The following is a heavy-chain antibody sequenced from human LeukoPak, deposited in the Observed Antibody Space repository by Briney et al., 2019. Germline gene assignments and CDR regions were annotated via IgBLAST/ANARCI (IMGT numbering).Heavy chain of an antibody. Sequence: AWGTLRLSREASGFTIENHVMTWVRQAPGKGPEWVASQSGSGHNTYYSESVRGRFAISRDNSKNTVFLQMNSLRVEDTAIYYCATDWTLRGVPTFFDPWGQGTVVSVSS. CDR1: GFTIENHV. J-gene: IGHJ5*02. V-gene: IGHV3-23*01. D-gene: IGHD3-10*01. CDR2: QSGSGHNT. CDR3: ATDWTLRGVPTFFDP.